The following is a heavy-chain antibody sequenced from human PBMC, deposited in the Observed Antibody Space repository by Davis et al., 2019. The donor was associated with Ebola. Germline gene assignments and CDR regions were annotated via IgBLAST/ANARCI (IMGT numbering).Heavy chain of an antibody. Sequence: SETLSLTCTVSGGSISSYYWSWIRQPPGKGLEWIGYIYYSGSTNYNPSLKSRVTISVDTSKNQFSLKLSSVTAADTAVYYCARGRRFKVAGIDYWDQGTLVTVSS. J-gene: IGHJ4*02. CDR3: ARGRRFKVAGIDY. CDR2: IYYSGST. V-gene: IGHV4-59*12. CDR1: GGSISSYY. D-gene: IGHD3-10*01.